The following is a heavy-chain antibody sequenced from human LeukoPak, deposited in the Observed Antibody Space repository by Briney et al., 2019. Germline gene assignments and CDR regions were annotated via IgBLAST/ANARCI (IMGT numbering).Heavy chain of an antibody. Sequence: GGSLRLSCAASGFTFSSYSMNWVRQPPGKGLEGVSSISSSSSYIYYADSAKGRFTFSRDNAKNSLYLQMNSLRAEDTAVYYCARGAWELPSHRYYYYYYMDVWGKGTTVTVSS. CDR3: ARGAWELPSHRYYYYYYMDV. V-gene: IGHV3-21*01. CDR1: GFTFSSYS. CDR2: ISSSSSYI. J-gene: IGHJ6*03. D-gene: IGHD1-26*01.